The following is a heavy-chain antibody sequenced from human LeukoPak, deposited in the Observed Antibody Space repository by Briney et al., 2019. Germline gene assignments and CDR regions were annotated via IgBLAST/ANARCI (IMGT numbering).Heavy chain of an antibody. V-gene: IGHV4-39*01. CDR1: GGSISSSSYY. Sequence: SETLSLTCTVSGGSISSSSYYWGWIRQPPGKGLEWIGSIYYSGSTYYNPSLKSRVTISVDTSKNQFSLKLSSVTAADTAVYYCARRLDIVQQPFDYWGQGTLVTVSS. CDR3: ARRLDIVQQPFDY. CDR2: IYYSGST. D-gene: IGHD2-2*03. J-gene: IGHJ4*02.